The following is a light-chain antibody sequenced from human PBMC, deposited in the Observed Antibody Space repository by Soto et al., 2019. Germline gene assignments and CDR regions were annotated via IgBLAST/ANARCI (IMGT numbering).Light chain of an antibody. J-gene: IGLJ3*02. CDR2: EVS. Sequence: QSALSQPASVSGSPGQSITISCTGTSSDVGRYNYVSWYQQYPGKAPTLIIYEVSSRPSGVSPRFSGSKSGNTASLTISGLQTEDEADYYCVSYTSRKVPVFGGGTQLTVL. V-gene: IGLV2-14*03. CDR1: SSDVGRYNY. CDR3: VSYTSRKVPV.